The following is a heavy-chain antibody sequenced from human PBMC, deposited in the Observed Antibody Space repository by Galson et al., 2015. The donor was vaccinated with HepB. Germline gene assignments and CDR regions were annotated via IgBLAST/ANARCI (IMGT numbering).Heavy chain of an antibody. J-gene: IGHJ6*02. D-gene: IGHD1-26*01. CDR3: ARHLGEWELLVGGDGMDV. CDR1: GYSFTSYW. V-gene: IGHV5-51*01. Sequence: QSGAEVKKPGESLKISCKGSGYSFTSYWIGWVRQMPGKGLEWMGIIYPGDSDTRYSPSFQGQVTISADKSISTAYLQWSSLKASDTAMYYCARHLGEWELLVGGDGMDVWGQGTTVTVSS. CDR2: IYPGDSDT.